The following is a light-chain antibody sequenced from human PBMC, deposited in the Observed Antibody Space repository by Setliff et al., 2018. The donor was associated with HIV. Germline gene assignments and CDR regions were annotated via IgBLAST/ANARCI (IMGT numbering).Light chain of an antibody. V-gene: IGLV2-23*02. CDR3: CSYAGSAYVI. J-gene: IGLJ2*01. CDR1: SSDVGSYNL. Sequence: QSVLTQPASVSGSPGQSITISCTGTSSDVGSYNLVSWYQQHPVRAPKLMIYEVSTRPSGVSNRFSGSKSGNTASLTISGLQADDETDYYCCSYAGSAYVIFGGGTKVTVL. CDR2: EVS.